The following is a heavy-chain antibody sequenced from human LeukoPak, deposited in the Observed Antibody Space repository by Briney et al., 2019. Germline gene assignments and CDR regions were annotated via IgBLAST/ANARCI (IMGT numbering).Heavy chain of an antibody. D-gene: IGHD4-23*01. CDR2: ISSSSSTI. J-gene: IGHJ4*02. Sequence: GGSLRLSCAASGFTFSSYSMNWVRQAPGKGLEWVSYISSSSSTIYYADSVKGRFTISRDNSKNTLYLQMNSLRAEDTAVYYCARVKSTQATVVTHLDYWGQGTLVTVSS. CDR1: GFTFSSYS. CDR3: ARVKSTQATVVTHLDY. V-gene: IGHV3-48*01.